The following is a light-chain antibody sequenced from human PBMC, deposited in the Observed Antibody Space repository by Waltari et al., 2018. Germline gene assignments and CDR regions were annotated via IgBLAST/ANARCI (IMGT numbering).Light chain of an antibody. V-gene: IGKV4-1*01. CDR1: QSIFYRSNNKNY. Sequence: DIVMTQSPDSLAVFLGARATINCKSSQSIFYRSNNKNYLAWYQQKSGQPPKLLIYGASTRESGVPDRFSGSGSGTDFTLTISSLQAEDVAVYFCQQYYSPPLTFGGGTKVEIK. J-gene: IGKJ4*01. CDR3: QQYYSPPLT. CDR2: GAS.